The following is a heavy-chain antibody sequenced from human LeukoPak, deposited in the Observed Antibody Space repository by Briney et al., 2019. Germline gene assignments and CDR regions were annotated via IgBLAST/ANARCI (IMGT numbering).Heavy chain of an antibody. CDR2: IYSGGST. CDR3: AKRGVVIRVFLVGFHNEAYYFES. CDR1: GFTVSSNY. Sequence: GGSLRLSCAASGFTVSSNYMSWVRQAPGKGLEWVSVIYSGGSTNYADSVKGRFTISRDSPKNTLYLQMNSLRAEDTAVYSCAKRGVVIRVFLVGFHNEAYYFESWGQGALVTVSS. J-gene: IGHJ4*02. V-gene: IGHV3-53*01. D-gene: IGHD3-10*01.